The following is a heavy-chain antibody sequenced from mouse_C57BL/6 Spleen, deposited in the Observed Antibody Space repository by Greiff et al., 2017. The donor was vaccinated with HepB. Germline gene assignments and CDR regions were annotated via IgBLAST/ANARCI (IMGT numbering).Heavy chain of an antibody. CDR3: AREGLYAMDY. CDR1: GFTFSSYA. CDR2: ISDGGSYT. Sequence: EVKLMESGGGLVKPGGSLKLSCAASGFTFSSYAMSWVRQTPEKRLEWVATISDGGSYTYYPDNVKGRFTISRDNAKNNLYLQMSHLKSEDTAMYYCAREGLYAMDYWGQRTSVTVSS. J-gene: IGHJ4*01. V-gene: IGHV5-4*01.